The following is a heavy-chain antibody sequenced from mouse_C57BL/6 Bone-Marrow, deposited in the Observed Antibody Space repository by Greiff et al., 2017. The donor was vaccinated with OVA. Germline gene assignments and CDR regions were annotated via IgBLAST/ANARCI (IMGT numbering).Heavy chain of an antibody. D-gene: IGHD2-5*01. Sequence: VQLKQSGAELVRPGASVTLSCKASGYTFTDYEMHWVKQTPVHGLEWIGAIDPETGGTAYNQKFKGKAILTADKSSSTAYMELRSLTSEDSAVYYCTRGYSNYYAMYYWGQGTSVTVSS. CDR1: GYTFTDYE. V-gene: IGHV1-15*01. CDR3: TRGYSNYYAMYY. CDR2: IDPETGGT. J-gene: IGHJ4*01.